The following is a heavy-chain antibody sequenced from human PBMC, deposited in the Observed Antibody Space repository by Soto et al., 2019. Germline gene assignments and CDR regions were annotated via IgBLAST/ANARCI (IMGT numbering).Heavy chain of an antibody. CDR1: GYTFTSYG. J-gene: IGHJ3*02. CDR2: ISAYNGNT. Sequence: ASVKVSCKASGYTFTSYGISWVRQAPGQGLEWMGWISAYNGNTNYAQKLQGRVTMTTDTSTSTAYMELRSLRSDDTAVYYCARDYYDSSGYYSADAFEIWGQGTMVTVSS. V-gene: IGHV1-18*01. D-gene: IGHD3-22*01. CDR3: ARDYYDSSGYYSADAFEI.